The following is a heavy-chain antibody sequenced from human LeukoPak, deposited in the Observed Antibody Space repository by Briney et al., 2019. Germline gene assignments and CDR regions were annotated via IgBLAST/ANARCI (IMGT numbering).Heavy chain of an antibody. CDR1: GFTVSSNY. CDR3: ARNVVGAPPGAFDI. J-gene: IGHJ3*02. CDR2: IYSGGST. D-gene: IGHD1-26*01. V-gene: IGHV3-66*01. Sequence: GGSLRLSCAASGFTVSSNYMSWVRQAPGKGLEWVSVIYSGGSTYYADSVKGRFTISRDNSKNTLYLQMNSLRAEDTAVYYCARNVVGAPPGAFDIWGQGTMVTVSS.